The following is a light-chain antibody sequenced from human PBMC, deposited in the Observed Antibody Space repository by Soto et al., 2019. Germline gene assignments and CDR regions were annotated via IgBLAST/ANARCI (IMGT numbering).Light chain of an antibody. V-gene: IGKV1-5*01. CDR1: QSLNSL. J-gene: IGKJ1*01. CDR2: DAS. CDR3: QQYNSYSSWT. Sequence: DIQMNQSPSTLSASVGDRVTITCRASQSLNSLLAWYQQKPGRAPKLLIYDASTLESGVPSRFSGRGSGTEFTLTISSLQTDDFATYYCQQYNSYSSWTFGQGTKV.